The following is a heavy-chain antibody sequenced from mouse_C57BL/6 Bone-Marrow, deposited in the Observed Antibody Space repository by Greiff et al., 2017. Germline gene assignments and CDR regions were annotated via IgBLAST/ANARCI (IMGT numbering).Heavy chain of an antibody. J-gene: IGHJ3*01. V-gene: IGHV14-4*01. CDR3: TTGGDYWFAY. CDR1: GFNIKDDY. Sequence: DVKLQESGAELVRPGASVKLSCTASGFNIKDDYMHWVKQRPEQGLEWIGWIDPENGDTEYASKFQGKATITADTSSNTAYLQLSSLTSEDTAVYYCTTGGDYWFAYWGQGTLVTVSA. CDR2: IDPENGDT. D-gene: IGHD2-4*01.